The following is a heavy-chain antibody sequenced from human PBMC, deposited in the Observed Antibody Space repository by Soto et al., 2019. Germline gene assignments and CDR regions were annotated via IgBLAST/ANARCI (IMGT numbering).Heavy chain of an antibody. CDR3: ARDGGIAEARVYYYGMDV. J-gene: IGHJ6*02. D-gene: IGHD6-13*01. CDR1: GYTFTGYY. Sequence: GASVKVSCKASGYTFTGYYMHWVRQAPGQGLEWMGWINPNSGGTNYAQKFQGRVTMTRDTSISTAYMELSRLRSDDTAVYYCARDGGIAEARVYYYGMDVCGQGPTVTVSS. CDR2: INPNSGGT. V-gene: IGHV1-2*02.